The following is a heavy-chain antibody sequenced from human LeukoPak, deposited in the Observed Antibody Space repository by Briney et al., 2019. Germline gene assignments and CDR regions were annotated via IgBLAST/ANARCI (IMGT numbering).Heavy chain of an antibody. CDR1: GFTLGTYW. V-gene: IGHV3-74*01. D-gene: IGHD2-15*01. CDR2: ISGDGSNI. CDR3: ARSVPGGFDY. J-gene: IGHJ4*02. Sequence: GGSLRLSCAASGFTLGTYWMHWIRQAPETGLVCVSRISGDGSNINYADSVKGRFTISRDNAKNTLYLQMNSLRAEDTAVYYCARSVPGGFDYWGQGVLVTVSS.